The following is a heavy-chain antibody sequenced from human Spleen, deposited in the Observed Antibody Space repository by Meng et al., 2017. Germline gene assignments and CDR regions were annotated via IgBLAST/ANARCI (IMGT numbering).Heavy chain of an antibody. J-gene: IGHJ4*02. D-gene: IGHD4-11*01. CDR1: GGSLSDYY. Sequence: QGPAQQGGAGLLEPSETLSLTCVVSGGSLSDYYWSWIRQPPGKGLEWIGEINHSGSTNYNPSLESRATISVDTSQNNLSLKLSSVTAADSAVYYCARGPTTMAHDFDYWGQGTLVTVSS. CDR2: INHSGST. CDR3: ARGPTTMAHDFDY. V-gene: IGHV4-34*01.